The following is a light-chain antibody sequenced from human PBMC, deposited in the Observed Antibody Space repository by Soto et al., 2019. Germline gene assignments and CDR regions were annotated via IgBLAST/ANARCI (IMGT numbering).Light chain of an antibody. CDR3: QEYGTSRT. V-gene: IGKV3-20*01. CDR2: GAS. CDR1: QSVTSNY. Sequence: EIVLTQSPGTLSLSPGEGATLSCRSSQSVTSNYLAWYQQKRGQAPRLLIFGASTRATGIPDRFSGSGSGTDFSLTISRLEPEDFAVYYCQEYGTSRTFGQGTTVEIK. J-gene: IGKJ1*01.